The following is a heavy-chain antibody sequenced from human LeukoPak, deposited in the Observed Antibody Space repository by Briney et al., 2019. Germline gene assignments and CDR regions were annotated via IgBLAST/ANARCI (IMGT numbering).Heavy chain of an antibody. J-gene: IGHJ4*02. CDR2: IKQDGSTK. CDR3: ARDTDGSLDY. Sequence: GGSLRLSCAASGFTSSNSWMAWVRQAPGKGLEWVANIKQDGSTKHYAESLKGRFTISRDNPKSSVYVQMNSLRADDTAVYYCARDTDGSLDYWGQGILVTVAS. D-gene: IGHD1-26*01. V-gene: IGHV3-7*01. CDR1: GFTSSNSW.